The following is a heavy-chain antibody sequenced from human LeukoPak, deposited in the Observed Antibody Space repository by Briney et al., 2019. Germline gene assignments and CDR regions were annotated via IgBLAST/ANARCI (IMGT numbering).Heavy chain of an antibody. Sequence: PGGSLRLSCAASGFTFSDYYMSWICQALGKGLEWVSYISSSGSTIYYADSVKGRFTISRDNAKNSLYLQMNSLRAEDTAVYYCARAVPPSDYYYYGMDAWGQGTTVTVSS. CDR1: GFTFSDYY. V-gene: IGHV3-11*01. D-gene: IGHD6-6*01. CDR3: ARAVPPSDYYYYGMDA. CDR2: ISSSGSTI. J-gene: IGHJ6*02.